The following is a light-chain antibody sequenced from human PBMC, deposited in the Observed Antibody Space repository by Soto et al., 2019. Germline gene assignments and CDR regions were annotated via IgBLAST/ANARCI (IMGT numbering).Light chain of an antibody. CDR3: QQYNNWPPYT. CDR1: QRVSSN. Sequence: EIVMTQSPVTLSVSPGERATLSCRASQRVSSNVAWYQQKPGQAPRLLIYGASTRATGIPARFRGSGSETEFTLTISSLQSEDFAVYYCQQYNNWPPYTFGQGTKVDIK. CDR2: GAS. J-gene: IGKJ2*01. V-gene: IGKV3-15*01.